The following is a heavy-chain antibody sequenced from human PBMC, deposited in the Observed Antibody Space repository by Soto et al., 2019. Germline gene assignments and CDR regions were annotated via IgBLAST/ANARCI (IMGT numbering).Heavy chain of an antibody. CDR2: ISGSGGST. CDR3: AKPLPRGRAVAGIRGYWYFDL. Sequence: PGGSLRLSCAASGFTFSSYAMSWVRQAPGKGLEWVSAISGSGGSTYYADSVKGRFTISRDNSKNTLYLQTNSLRAEDTAVYYCAKPLPRGRAVAGIRGYWYFDLWGRGTLVTVSS. D-gene: IGHD6-19*01. CDR1: GFTFSSYA. J-gene: IGHJ2*01. V-gene: IGHV3-23*01.